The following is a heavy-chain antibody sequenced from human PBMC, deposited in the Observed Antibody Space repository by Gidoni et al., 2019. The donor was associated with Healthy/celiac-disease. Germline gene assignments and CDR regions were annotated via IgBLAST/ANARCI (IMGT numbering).Heavy chain of an antibody. V-gene: IGHV4-39*01. CDR2: IYYSGST. J-gene: IGHJ4*02. CDR3: ARRRSPQLYYYDSSGYYSRSGFDY. D-gene: IGHD3-22*01. CDR1: GGSISSSSYY. Sequence: QLQLQESGPGLVKPSETLSLTCTVSGGSISSSSYYWGWLRQPPGKGLEWIGSIYYSGSTYYNPSLKSRVTISVDTSKNQFSLKLSSVTAADTAVYYCARRRSPQLYYYDSSGYYSRSGFDYWGQGTLVTVSS.